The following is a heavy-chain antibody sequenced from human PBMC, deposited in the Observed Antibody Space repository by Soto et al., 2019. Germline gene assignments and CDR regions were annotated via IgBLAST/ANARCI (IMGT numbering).Heavy chain of an antibody. CDR2: IYYSGST. V-gene: IGHV4-59*08. Sequence: QVQLQESGPGLVKPSETLSLTCTVSGGSISRYYWSWIRQPPGKGLEWIGYIYYSGSTNYNPSLKSRVTISVDTSKNQFSLKLSSVTAADTAVYYGASRPTVAGERYWGQGTLVTVSS. CDR3: ASRPTVAGERY. J-gene: IGHJ4*02. D-gene: IGHD6-19*01. CDR1: GGSISRYY.